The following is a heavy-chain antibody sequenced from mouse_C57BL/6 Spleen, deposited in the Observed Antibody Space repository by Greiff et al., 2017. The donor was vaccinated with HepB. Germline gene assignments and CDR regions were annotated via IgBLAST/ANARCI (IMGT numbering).Heavy chain of an antibody. CDR1: GYTFTDYY. Sequence: VMLVESGAELVRPGASVKLSCKASGYTFTDYYINWVKQRPGQGLEWIARIYPGSGNTYYNEKFKGKATLTAEKSSSTAYMQLSSLTSEDSAVYFCATSYGSSSLAFDVWGTGTTVTVSS. CDR3: ATSYGSSSLAFDV. CDR2: IYPGSGNT. D-gene: IGHD1-1*01. V-gene: IGHV1-76*01. J-gene: IGHJ1*03.